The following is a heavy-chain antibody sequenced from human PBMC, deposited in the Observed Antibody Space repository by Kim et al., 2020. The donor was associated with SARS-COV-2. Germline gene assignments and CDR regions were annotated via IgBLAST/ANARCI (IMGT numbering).Heavy chain of an antibody. V-gene: IGHV3-23*01. D-gene: IGHD2-21*01. CDR1: GFTFDTYA. Sequence: GGSLRLSCVASGFTFDTYAMSWVRQAPGKGLEWVSVISGGAVNKFYADSVRGRFTISRDNSNNMLYLQMNSLSDEDTALYYCAKMVIMDGYNYFYYYAMGVWGPGTTVT. CDR2: ISGGAVNK. J-gene: IGHJ6*02. CDR3: AKMVIMDGYNYFYYYAMGV.